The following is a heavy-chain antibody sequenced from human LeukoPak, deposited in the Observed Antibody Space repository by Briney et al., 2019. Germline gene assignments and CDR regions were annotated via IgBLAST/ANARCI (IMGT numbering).Heavy chain of an antibody. V-gene: IGHV4-38-2*02. J-gene: IGHJ4*02. D-gene: IGHD2-2*01. CDR1: GYSISSGCY. Sequence: SETPSLTCTVSGYSISSGCYWGWIRQPPGKGLEWIGSIYHSVNTYYNPSLQSRVTLSVDASKNQLSLKLTFVTAADTAIYYCARSCQLAYYFDYWGQGTLLTVSS. CDR2: IYHSVNT. CDR3: ARSCQLAYYFDY.